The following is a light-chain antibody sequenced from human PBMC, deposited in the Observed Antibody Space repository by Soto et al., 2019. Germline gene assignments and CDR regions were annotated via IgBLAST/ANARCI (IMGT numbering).Light chain of an antibody. CDR1: QSVSSSH. CDR2: DTS. CDR3: QQYGAPPWT. Sequence: EVELTQSPGTLSLSPGERATLSCRASQSVSSSHLAWYQQKRGQAPRLLIHDTSTRATGIPDRFSGSGSGTDFTLTISRLEPEDFAVYHCQQYGAPPWTFGQGTKVDIK. J-gene: IGKJ1*01. V-gene: IGKV3-20*01.